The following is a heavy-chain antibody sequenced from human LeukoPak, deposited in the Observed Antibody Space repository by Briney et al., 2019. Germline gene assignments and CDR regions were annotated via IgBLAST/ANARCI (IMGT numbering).Heavy chain of an antibody. J-gene: IGHJ4*02. V-gene: IGHV3-73*01. D-gene: IGHD6-19*01. CDR3: TRHFKTAGTDY. CDR1: GFTFSGSA. Sequence: GGSLRLSCAASGFTFSGSAMHWVRQASGKGLEWVGRIRSKANSYATAYAASVKGRFTISRDDPKNTAYLQMNSLKTEDTAVYYCTRHFKTAGTDYWGQGTLVTVSS. CDR2: IRSKANSYAT.